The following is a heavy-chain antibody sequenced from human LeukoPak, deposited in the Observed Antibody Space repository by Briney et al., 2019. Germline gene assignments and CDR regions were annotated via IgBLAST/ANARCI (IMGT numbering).Heavy chain of an antibody. Sequence: SETLSLTCAVYGGSFSGYYWSWIRQPPGKGLEWIGEINHSGSTNYNPSLKSRVTISVDTSKNQFSLKLSSVTAADTAVYYCARARPKYYYGSGSSTPFDPWGQGTPVTVSS. D-gene: IGHD3-10*01. CDR2: INHSGST. J-gene: IGHJ5*02. CDR3: ARARPKYYYGSGSSTPFDP. CDR1: GGSFSGYY. V-gene: IGHV4-34*01.